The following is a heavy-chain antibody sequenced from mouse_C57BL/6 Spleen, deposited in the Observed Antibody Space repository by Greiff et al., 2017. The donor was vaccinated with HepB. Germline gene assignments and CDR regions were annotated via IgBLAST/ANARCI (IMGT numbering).Heavy chain of an antibody. CDR3: TTPLLENYFDY. CDR1: GFNIKDDY. D-gene: IGHD2-10*02. Sequence: EVQLQQSGAELVRPGASVKLSCTASGFNIKDDYMHWVKQRPEQGLEWIGWIDPENGYTEYASKFQGKATITADTSSNTAYLQLSSLTSEDTAVYYCTTPLLENYFDYWGQGTTLTVSS. CDR2: IDPENGYT. V-gene: IGHV14-4*01. J-gene: IGHJ2*01.